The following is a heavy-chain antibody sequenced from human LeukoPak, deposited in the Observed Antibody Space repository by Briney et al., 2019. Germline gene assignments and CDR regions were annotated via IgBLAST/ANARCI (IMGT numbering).Heavy chain of an antibody. Sequence: ASVKVSCKASGYTFTSYGISWVRQAPGQGLEWMGWINAYNGNTNYAQKLHGRVTMPPDTYTRTPSMEPKKLTDDDRPVYYFAKGSPDGYNSVWGQGTLVTVSS. CDR1: GYTFTSYG. CDR2: INAYNGNT. J-gene: IGHJ4*02. D-gene: IGHD5-24*01. V-gene: IGHV1-18*01. CDR3: AKGSPDGYNSV.